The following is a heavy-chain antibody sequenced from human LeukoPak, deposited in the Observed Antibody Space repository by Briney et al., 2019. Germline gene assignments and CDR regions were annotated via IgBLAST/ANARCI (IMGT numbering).Heavy chain of an antibody. J-gene: IGHJ4*02. V-gene: IGHV3-30*04. CDR3: SRYYGITSDAFDY. CDR1: GFTFSTYA. Sequence: GGSLRLSCAASGFTFSTYAMHWVRQAPGKGLEWVAVISYDGSNKYYADSVKGRFTISRDNSKNTLYLQMNSLRAEDTAVYYCSRYYGITSDAFDYWGQGTLVTVSS. CDR2: ISYDGSNK. D-gene: IGHD3-10*01.